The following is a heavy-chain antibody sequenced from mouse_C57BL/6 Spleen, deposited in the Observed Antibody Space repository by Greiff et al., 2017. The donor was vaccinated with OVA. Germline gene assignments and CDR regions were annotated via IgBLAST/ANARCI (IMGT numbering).Heavy chain of an antibody. Sequence: VQLQQPGAELVMPGASVKLSCKASGYTFTSYWMHWVKQRPGQGLAWIGEIDPSDSYTNYNQKFKGKSTLTVDKSSSTAYMQLSSLTSEDSGVYHCARDLRELGRAYGRQGTLVTVSA. CDR3: ARDLRELGRAY. CDR1: GYTFTSYW. V-gene: IGHV1-69*01. CDR2: IDPSDSYT. J-gene: IGHJ3*01. D-gene: IGHD4-1*01.